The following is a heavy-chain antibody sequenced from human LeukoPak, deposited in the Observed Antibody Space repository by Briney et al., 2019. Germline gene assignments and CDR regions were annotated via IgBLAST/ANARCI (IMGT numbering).Heavy chain of an antibody. CDR3: ARASVAPPKEEDAFNI. CDR2: INPNSGVT. CDR1: GYTFTGYY. Sequence: ASVKVSCKASGYTFTGYYMHWVRQAPGQGLEWMGWINPNSGVTNYAQKFQGRVTMTRATSISTAYMELSRLRSDDTAVYYCARASVAPPKEEDAFNIWGKGKMVTV. D-gene: IGHD5/OR15-5a*01. J-gene: IGHJ3*02. V-gene: IGHV1-2*02.